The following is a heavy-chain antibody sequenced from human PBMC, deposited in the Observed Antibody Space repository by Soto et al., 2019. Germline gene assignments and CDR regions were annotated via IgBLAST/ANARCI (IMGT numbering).Heavy chain of an antibody. CDR3: ARDLSRSGNWKNDAFRI. V-gene: IGHV3-33*01. D-gene: IGHD3-10*01. CDR1: GFTFRSCG. Sequence: QVQLVESGGGVVQPGRSLRLSCAVSGFTFRSCGMHWVRQAPGKGLEWVAVVWYDGTTKYYADSVKGRFTISRDTSNNMLYLQMNSLRAEDTAVYYCARDLSRSGNWKNDAFRIWAKGQWSPSLQ. J-gene: IGHJ3*02. CDR2: VWYDGTTK.